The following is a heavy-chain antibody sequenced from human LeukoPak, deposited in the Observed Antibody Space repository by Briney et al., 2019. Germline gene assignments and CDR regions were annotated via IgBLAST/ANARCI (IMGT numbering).Heavy chain of an antibody. D-gene: IGHD1-14*01. Sequence: GGSLRLSCAASGFTFSSYWMHWVRQVPGKGLEWVSAISGSGGSTYYADSVKGRFTISRDNSKNTLYLQMNSLRAEDTAVYYCAKDQGLYNDWGQGTLVTVSS. CDR2: ISGSGGST. CDR1: GFTFSSYW. J-gene: IGHJ4*02. CDR3: AKDQGLYND. V-gene: IGHV3-23*01.